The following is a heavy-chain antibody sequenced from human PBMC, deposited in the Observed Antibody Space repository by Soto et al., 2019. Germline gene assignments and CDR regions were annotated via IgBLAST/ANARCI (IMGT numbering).Heavy chain of an antibody. D-gene: IGHD5-12*01. J-gene: IGHJ4*02. CDR2: ISGSGGST. Sequence: GGSLRLSCAASGFTFSSYAMSWVRQAPGKGLEWVSAISGSGGSTYYADSVKGRFTISRDNSKNTLYLQMNSLRAEDTAVYYCASSGYELYYFDYWGQGTLVTVSS. CDR3: ASSGYELYYFDY. CDR1: GFTFSSYA. V-gene: IGHV3-23*01.